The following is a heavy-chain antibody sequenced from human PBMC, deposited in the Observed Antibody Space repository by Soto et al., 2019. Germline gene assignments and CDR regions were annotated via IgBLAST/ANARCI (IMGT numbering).Heavy chain of an antibody. J-gene: IGHJ5*01. CDR3: ARGYSRPDGFDS. CDR2: MSHSETT. D-gene: IGHD5-12*01. CDR1: GGYISSAGSF. V-gene: IGHV4-31*03. Sequence: QVQLQESGPGLMKPSQTLSLTCTVSGGYISSAGSFWSWVRQLPGKGLEWIGYMSHSETTHYNSSLKSRVSISIDTSNNEFSVNLGSVTAADTAVYYFARGYSRPDGFDSWGPGTLVIVSS.